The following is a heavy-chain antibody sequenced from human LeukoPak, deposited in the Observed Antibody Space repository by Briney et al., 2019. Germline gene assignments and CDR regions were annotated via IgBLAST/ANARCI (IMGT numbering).Heavy chain of an antibody. Sequence: GGSLRLSCAASGLTGRSNSKSWVRQAPGKGLEWVPVLYSGDDAHYADSVTGRFTISRDNAKNSLYLQMDSLRAEDTAVYYCARPRGWERRWYFDLWGRGTLVTVSS. CDR1: GLTGRSNS. D-gene: IGHD1-26*01. J-gene: IGHJ2*01. CDR2: LYSGDDA. V-gene: IGHV3-53*01. CDR3: ARPRGWERRWYFDL.